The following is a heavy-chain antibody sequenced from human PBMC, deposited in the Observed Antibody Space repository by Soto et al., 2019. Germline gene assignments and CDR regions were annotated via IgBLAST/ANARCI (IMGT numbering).Heavy chain of an antibody. CDR3: AKDQVVVAATSIYYYYYGMDV. V-gene: IGHV3-30*18. D-gene: IGHD2-15*01. J-gene: IGHJ6*02. CDR2: ISYDGSNK. CDR1: GFTFSSYG. Sequence: PVGSLRLSCAASGFTFSSYGMHWVRQAPGKGLEWVAVISYDGSNKYYADSVKGRFTISRDNSKNTLYLQMNSLRAEDTAVYYCAKDQVVVAATSIYYYYYGMDVWGQGTTVTVSS.